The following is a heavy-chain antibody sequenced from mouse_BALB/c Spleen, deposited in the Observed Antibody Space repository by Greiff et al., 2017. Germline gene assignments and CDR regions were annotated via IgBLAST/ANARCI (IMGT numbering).Heavy chain of an antibody. CDR2: ISTYYGDA. J-gene: IGHJ2*01. V-gene: IGHV1S137*01. CDR3: ARRITTATFDY. CDR1: GYTFTDYA. Sequence: QVQLQQSGTELVRPGVSVKISCKGSGYTFTDYAMPWVKQSHAKSLEWIGVISTYYGDASYNQKFKGKATMTVDKSSSTAYMELARLTSEDSAIYYWARRITTATFDYWGQGTTLTVSS. D-gene: IGHD1-2*01.